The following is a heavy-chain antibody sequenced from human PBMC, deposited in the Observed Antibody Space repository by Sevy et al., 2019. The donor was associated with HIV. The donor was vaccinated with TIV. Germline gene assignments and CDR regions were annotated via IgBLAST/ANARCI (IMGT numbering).Heavy chain of an antibody. CDR2: ISYNGHI. CDR1: GGSITSLY. Sequence: SETLSLTCTVSGGSITSLYWNWIRQPPGKGLEWIANISYNGHINYNPSLKSRVTLSLKTSKNQFSLRLSSVTAADTAMYYCAGENAWGRGYSWGQGTLVTVSS. D-gene: IGHD1-26*01. CDR3: AGENAWGRGYS. J-gene: IGHJ4*02. V-gene: IGHV4-59*11.